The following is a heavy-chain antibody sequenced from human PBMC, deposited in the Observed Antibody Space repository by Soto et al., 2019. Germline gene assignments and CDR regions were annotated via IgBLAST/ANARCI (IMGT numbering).Heavy chain of an antibody. CDR1: GYTFSNYG. CDR3: ARDPGFGFGYSYAFAMDV. D-gene: IGHD5-18*01. V-gene: IGHV1-18*01. J-gene: IGHJ6*02. Sequence: ASVKVSCKASGYTFSNYGISCVLQGPGQWLEWMGWISGYNGNTHYEEKVQDRIKMTTDTSTSTTYLELRSLRSDDTAVYFCARDPGFGFGYSYAFAMDVWGQGTTVTVSS. CDR2: ISGYNGNT.